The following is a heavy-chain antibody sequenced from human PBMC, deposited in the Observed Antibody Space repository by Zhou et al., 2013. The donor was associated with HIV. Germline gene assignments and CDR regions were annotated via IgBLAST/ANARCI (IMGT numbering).Heavy chain of an antibody. V-gene: IGHV1-2*02. CDR2: INPNSGGT. CDR1: GYTFTGYY. D-gene: IGHD3-10*01. J-gene: IGHJ5*02. CDR3: ARVGTMVRGVNWFDP. Sequence: QVQLVQSGAEVKKPGASVKVSCKASGYTFTGYYMHWVRQAPGQGLEWMGWINPNSGGTNYAQKFQGRVTVTRDTSISTAYMELSRLRSDDTAVYYCARVGTMVRGVNWFDPWGQGTLVTVSS.